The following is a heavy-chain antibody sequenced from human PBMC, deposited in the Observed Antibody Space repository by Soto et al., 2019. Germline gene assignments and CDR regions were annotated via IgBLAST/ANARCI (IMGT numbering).Heavy chain of an antibody. Sequence: SETCTVADGNISSSSYYRGRKNKPPGKGLEWIGSIYYSGSTYYNPSLKSRVTISVDTSKNQFSLKLSSVTAADTAVYYCARVKWFGESGFDYWGQGTLVTAPQ. V-gene: IGHV4-39*07. CDR2: IYYSGST. D-gene: IGHD3-10*01. CDR1: DGNISSSSYY. CDR3: ARVKWFGESGFDY. J-gene: IGHJ4*02.